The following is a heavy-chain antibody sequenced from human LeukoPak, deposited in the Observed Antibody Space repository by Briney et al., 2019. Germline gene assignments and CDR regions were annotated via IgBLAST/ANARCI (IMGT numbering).Heavy chain of an antibody. V-gene: IGHV1-69*13. Sequence: ASVKVSCKASGGTFSSYAISWVRQAPGQGLEWMGGIIPIFGTANYAQKFQGRVTITADESTSTAYMELSSLRSEDTAVYYCAREEYCSSTSCYHRPAGSDDYWGQGTLVTVFS. CDR2: IIPIFGTA. CDR3: AREEYCSSTSCYHRPAGSDDY. CDR1: GGTFSSYA. J-gene: IGHJ4*02. D-gene: IGHD2-2*01.